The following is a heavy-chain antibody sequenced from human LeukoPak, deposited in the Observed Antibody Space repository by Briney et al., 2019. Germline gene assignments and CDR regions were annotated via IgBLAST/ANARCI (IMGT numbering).Heavy chain of an antibody. CDR1: GFTFSSYW. CDR2: IKQDGSEK. CDR3: AKGGDDSSGYYYGY. V-gene: IGHV3-7*01. Sequence: GGSLRLSCAASGFTFSSYWMSWVRQAPGKGLEWVANIKQDGSEKYYVDSVKGRFTISRDNAKNSLYLQMNSLRAEDTAVYYCAKGGDDSSGYYYGYWGQGTLVTVSS. D-gene: IGHD3-22*01. J-gene: IGHJ4*02.